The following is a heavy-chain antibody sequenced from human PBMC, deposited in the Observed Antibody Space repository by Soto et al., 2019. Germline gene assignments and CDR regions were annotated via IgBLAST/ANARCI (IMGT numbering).Heavy chain of an antibody. J-gene: IGHJ4*02. CDR2: IMKDGGVK. D-gene: IGHD3-3*01. Sequence: EVQLVESGGNLVQPGGSLRLSCAASGFTFIDYWMSWVRQAPGKGLEGVGDIMKDGGVKAHGASVKGRFTISRDNAKNSVYLQMNSLRAEDTGTYFCVRNRDFDRFALWVQGTVVTVSS. V-gene: IGHV3-7*05. CDR1: GFTFIDYW. CDR3: VRNRDFDRFAL.